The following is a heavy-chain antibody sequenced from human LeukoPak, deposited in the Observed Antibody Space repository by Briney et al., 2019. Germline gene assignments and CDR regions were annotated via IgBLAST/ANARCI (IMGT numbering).Heavy chain of an antibody. Sequence: SETLSLTCTVSGGSINTYYWNWIRQSPGKGLEWIGYVYYSGSTNYNPSLKSRVTISVDTSKNQFSLKLSSVTAADTAVYYCARDSGIAVAGTDYFDYWGQGTLVTVSS. D-gene: IGHD6-19*01. CDR1: GGSINTYY. CDR3: ARDSGIAVAGTDYFDY. V-gene: IGHV4-59*12. CDR2: VYYSGST. J-gene: IGHJ4*02.